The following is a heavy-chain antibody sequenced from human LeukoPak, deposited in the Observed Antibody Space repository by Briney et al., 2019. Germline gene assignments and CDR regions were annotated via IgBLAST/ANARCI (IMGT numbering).Heavy chain of an antibody. Sequence: GGSLRLSCAASGFTFNNYAMNWVRQAPGKGLEWVSGMSGPGATTSYADSVRGRFAISRDNSENTLYLQMNNLRAEDTALYYCAKSVSLIVVAGGYSDHWGQGTLVTVSS. CDR3: AKSVSLIVVAGGYSDH. CDR2: MSGPGATT. V-gene: IGHV3-23*01. D-gene: IGHD2-15*01. J-gene: IGHJ4*02. CDR1: GFTFNNYA.